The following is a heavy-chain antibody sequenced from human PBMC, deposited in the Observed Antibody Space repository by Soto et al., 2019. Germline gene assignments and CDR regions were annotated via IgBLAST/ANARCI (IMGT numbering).Heavy chain of an antibody. J-gene: IGHJ4*02. V-gene: IGHV3-21*04. D-gene: IGHD3-22*01. CDR3: AKDQVYDSSAPGY. CDR1: GFTFSSYS. Sequence: SLRLSCAASGFTFSSYSMNWVRQAPGKGLEWVSSITSSSSYIYYADSLKGRFTISRDNAENSLYLQMNSLRAEDTAVYYCAKDQVYDSSAPGYWGQGTLVTVSS. CDR2: ITSSSSYI.